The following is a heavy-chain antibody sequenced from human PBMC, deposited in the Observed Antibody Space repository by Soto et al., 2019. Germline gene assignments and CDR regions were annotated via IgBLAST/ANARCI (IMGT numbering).Heavy chain of an antibody. CDR2: ISGSGGST. CDR1: GFTFSSYA. CDR3: AKRGKGTTSNHEFAN. Sequence: EVQLLESGGGLVQPGGSLRLSCAASGFTFSSYAMSWVRQAPGKGLEWVSAISGSGGSTYYADSVKGRFTISRDNSKNTLYLQKNSLRAEDTAVYYCAKRGKGTTSNHEFANWGQGTLVTVSS. D-gene: IGHD4-17*01. V-gene: IGHV3-23*01. J-gene: IGHJ4*02.